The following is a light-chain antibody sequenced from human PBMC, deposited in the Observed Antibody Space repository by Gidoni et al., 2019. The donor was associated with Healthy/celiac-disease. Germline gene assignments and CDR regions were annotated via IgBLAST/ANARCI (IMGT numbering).Light chain of an antibody. V-gene: IGKV3-11*01. CDR1: QSVRSY. J-gene: IGKJ1*01. CDR2: DAS. Sequence: ELVLTQSPATLSLSPGERATLSCRASQSVRSYLAWYQQRPGQAPRRLIYDASNRATGIPARCSGSGSGTDFTLTISSLEPEDFAVYYCQQRGTFXQXTKVEIK. CDR3: QQRGT.